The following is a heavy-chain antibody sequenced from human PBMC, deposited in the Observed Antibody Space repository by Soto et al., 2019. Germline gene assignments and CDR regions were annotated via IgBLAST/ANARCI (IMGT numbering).Heavy chain of an antibody. CDR3: ASGKTQMTQDRMGFYYYMDV. Sequence: QVQLVQSGAEVKKPGSSVKISCTASGDTFNNRTITWVRRAPGQGLEWMGRVIPLLDASNYAEKLQDRATITADKSTNTAYLELSGLKSEDSAIYYCASGKTQMTQDRMGFYYYMDVWCKGTTVTVSS. CDR1: GDTFNNRT. D-gene: IGHD2-15*01. CDR2: VIPLLDAS. V-gene: IGHV1-69*08. J-gene: IGHJ6*03.